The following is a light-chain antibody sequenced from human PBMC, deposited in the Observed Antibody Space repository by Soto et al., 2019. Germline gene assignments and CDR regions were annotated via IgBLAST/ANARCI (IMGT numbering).Light chain of an antibody. CDR2: EVS. V-gene: IGLV2-14*01. J-gene: IGLJ2*01. Sequence: QSALTQPASVSGSPGQSITISCTGTSSDVGGFNSVSWYQQHPGKAPKLIIFEVSYRPSGVSYRFSGSKSGNTASLTISGLQAEDESDYYCSSYTSSSTLVVFGGGTKVTVL. CDR1: SSDVGGFNS. CDR3: SSYTSSSTLVV.